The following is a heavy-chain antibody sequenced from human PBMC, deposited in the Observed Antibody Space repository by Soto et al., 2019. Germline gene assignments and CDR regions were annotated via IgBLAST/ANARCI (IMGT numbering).Heavy chain of an antibody. J-gene: IGHJ4*02. Sequence: QVQLVQSGAEVKKPGSSVKVSCKTSGGTFSTYSIVWVRQAPGEGLEWMGGIIPIFGTANYAKKVQDRVTITADKYTNTAFMELSSLKSEDTAMYYCASSSGNNYGVGTNYYFDYWVQGTLVTVSS. D-gene: IGHD1-26*01. CDR2: IIPIFGTA. CDR1: GGTFSTYS. V-gene: IGHV1-69*06. CDR3: ASSSGNNYGVGTNYYFDY.